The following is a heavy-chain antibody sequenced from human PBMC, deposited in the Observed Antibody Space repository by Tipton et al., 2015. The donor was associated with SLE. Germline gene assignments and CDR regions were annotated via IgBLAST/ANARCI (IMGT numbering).Heavy chain of an antibody. CDR1: GGSISSGGYY. CDR3: ARDYYYGSGSYAPLDY. J-gene: IGHJ4*02. Sequence: TLSLTCTVSGGSISSGGYYWSWIRQHPGKGLEWIGYIYYSGSTYYNPSLKSRVTISVDTSKNQFSLKLSSVTAADTAVYHCARDYYYGSGSYAPLDYWGQGTLVTVSS. CDR2: IYYSGST. V-gene: IGHV4-31*03. D-gene: IGHD3-10*01.